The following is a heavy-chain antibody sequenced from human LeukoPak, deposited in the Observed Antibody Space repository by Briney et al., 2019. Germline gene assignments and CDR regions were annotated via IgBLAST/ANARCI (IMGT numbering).Heavy chain of an antibody. CDR3: ARDIATVQHQD. Sequence: ASVKVSCKASGGTFISYTISWVRQAPGQGLEWMGWISAYSGNTNYVQKFRGRVAMTTDTSTSTVYMDLRSLRSDDTAVYYCARDIATVQHQDWGQGTLVTVSS. CDR2: ISAYSGNT. D-gene: IGHD1-1*01. J-gene: IGHJ4*02. V-gene: IGHV1-18*01. CDR1: GGTFISYT.